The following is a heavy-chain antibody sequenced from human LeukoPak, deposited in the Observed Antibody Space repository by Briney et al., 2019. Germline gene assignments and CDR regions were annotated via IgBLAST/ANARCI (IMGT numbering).Heavy chain of an antibody. CDR1: GFTFSDYY. CDR2: ISSSGSTI. J-gene: IGHJ3*02. D-gene: IGHD6-19*01. Sequence: GGSLRLSCAASGFTFSDYYMSWMRQAPGKGLEGVSYISSSGSTIYYADSVKGRFTISRDNAKNSLYLQMNSLRAEDTAVYYCARSGIAGAGGPNDAFDIWGQGTMVTVSS. CDR3: ARSGIAGAGGPNDAFDI. V-gene: IGHV3-11*04.